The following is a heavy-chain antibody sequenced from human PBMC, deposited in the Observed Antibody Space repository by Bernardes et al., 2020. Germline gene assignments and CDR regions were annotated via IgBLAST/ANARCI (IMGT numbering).Heavy chain of an antibody. CDR3: ARQSCSGGTCYFFY. D-gene: IGHD2-15*01. J-gene: IGHJ1*01. Sequence: ENQSLTFTVSCDSCSSNAYFWALLRQPPGKSLEWIGKISDSGITHYNPSLKSRLNMSVDTSNRRFSLNLSSVTAADTALYLCARQSCSGGTCYFFYWGQGTLVSVSS. V-gene: IGHV4-39*01. CDR1: CDSCSSNAYF. CDR2: ISDSGIT.